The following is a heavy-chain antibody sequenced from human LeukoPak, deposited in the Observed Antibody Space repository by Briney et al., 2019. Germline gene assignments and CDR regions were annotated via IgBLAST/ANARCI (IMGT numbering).Heavy chain of an antibody. CDR2: IQEDGKKE. J-gene: IGHJ4*02. CDR3: AKDIVGGGDDY. Sequence: GGSLRLSREASGFTFTKFWMSWVRQAPGKGLEWVANIQEDGKKENYVDSVRGRFTISRDNAKNSIYLQMNSLRVEDTAVYYCAKDIVGGGDDYWGQGTLVTVSS. CDR1: GFTFTKFW. D-gene: IGHD2-21*02. V-gene: IGHV3-7*01.